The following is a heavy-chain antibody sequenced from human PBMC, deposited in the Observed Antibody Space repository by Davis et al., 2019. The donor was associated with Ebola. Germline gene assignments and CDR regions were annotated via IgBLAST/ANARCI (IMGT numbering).Heavy chain of an antibody. D-gene: IGHD4-17*01. V-gene: IGHV3-53*01. Sequence: GESLKISCAASGFTFSSYAMSWVRQAPGKGLEWVSVIYSGGSTYYADSVKGRFTISRDNSKNTLYLQMNSLRAEDTAVYYCARTYGDSHYWGQGTLVTVSS. CDR2: IYSGGST. CDR1: GFTFSSYA. J-gene: IGHJ4*02. CDR3: ARTYGDSHY.